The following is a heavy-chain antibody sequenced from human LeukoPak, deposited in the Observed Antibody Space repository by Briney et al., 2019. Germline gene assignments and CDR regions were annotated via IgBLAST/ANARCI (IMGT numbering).Heavy chain of an antibody. J-gene: IGHJ4*02. V-gene: IGHV3-23*01. CDR2: IRSSGATT. CDR1: GFTFSSYA. CDR3: TKARDDYGVDTIDS. Sequence: PGGSLRLSCAAPGFTFSSYAMTWVRRAPGKGLEWVSAIRSSGATTYYADSVKGRFTISRDNSKNTVYLQMNSLRAEDTAIYYCTKARDDYGVDTIDSWGQGTLVTVSS. D-gene: IGHD3-3*01.